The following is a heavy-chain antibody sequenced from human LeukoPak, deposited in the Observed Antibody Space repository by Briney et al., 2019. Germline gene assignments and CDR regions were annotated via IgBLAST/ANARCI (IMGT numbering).Heavy chain of an antibody. Sequence: ASETLSLTCAVYGGSYSGYYWSWIRQPPGKGLEWIGEINHSGSTNYNPSLKSRVTISVDTSKNQFSLKLSSVTAADTAVYYCARRPGDYYYGMDVWGQGTTVTVSS. CDR1: GGSYSGYY. D-gene: IGHD3-10*01. CDR2: INHSGST. CDR3: ARRPGDYYYGMDV. J-gene: IGHJ6*02. V-gene: IGHV4-34*01.